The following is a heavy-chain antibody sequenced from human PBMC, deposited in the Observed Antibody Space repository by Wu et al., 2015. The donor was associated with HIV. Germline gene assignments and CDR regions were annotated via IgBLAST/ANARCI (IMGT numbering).Heavy chain of an antibody. CDR3: ARGPPYTTVTTYKNWYFDL. Sequence: QVQLLQSGAEVKRPGASVKVSCKASGFIFKDYYIHWLRQAPGQGPEWVGWINPNDGGTNYAQKFQGRVTMTRDTSIRTAYMELSRLRSDDTAVYYCARGPPYTTVTTYKNWYFDLWGLAPWSLSP. CDR2: INPNDGGT. J-gene: IGHJ2*01. CDR1: GFIFKDYY. D-gene: IGHD4-17*01. V-gene: IGHV1-2*02.